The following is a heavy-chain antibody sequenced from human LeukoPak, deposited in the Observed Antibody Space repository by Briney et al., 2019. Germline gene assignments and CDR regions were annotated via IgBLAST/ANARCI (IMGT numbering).Heavy chain of an antibody. J-gene: IGHJ4*02. Sequence: SVKVSCKASGGTFSSYAISWVRQAPGQGLEWMGRIIPILGIANYAQKFQGRVTITADKSTSTAYVELSSLRSEDTAVYYCASSSAIGWYQLPIPDGIAAAGNLDYWGQGTLVTVSS. CDR1: GGTFSSYA. D-gene: IGHD6-13*01. V-gene: IGHV1-69*04. CDR3: ASSSAIGWYQLPIPDGIAAAGNLDY. CDR2: IIPILGIA.